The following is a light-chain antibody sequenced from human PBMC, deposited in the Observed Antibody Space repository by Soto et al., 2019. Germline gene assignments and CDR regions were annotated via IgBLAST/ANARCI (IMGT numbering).Light chain of an antibody. CDR1: NSRSGSNY. CDR3: AKWDDSLRVYV. Sequence: QSVLPQPPSASGTPGQRVTISCSTSNSRSGSNYVYWYQQLPGTAPKLLIYRNDQRPSGVPDRFSGSKSGTSASLAISGLRSEVEADYYCAKWDDSLRVYVFGTGTKVTVL. J-gene: IGLJ1*01. V-gene: IGLV1-47*01. CDR2: RND.